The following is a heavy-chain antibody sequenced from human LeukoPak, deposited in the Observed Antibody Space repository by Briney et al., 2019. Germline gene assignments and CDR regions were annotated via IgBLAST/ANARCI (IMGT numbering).Heavy chain of an antibody. CDR3: ARGPSGYHNT. Sequence: PSETLSLTCDVTGDSISSGGYSWNWIRQPPGQGLEWIGYIYSSGTTSYYPSLKSRVTMSVDTSKNQFSLKLSSVTAADTAVYYCARGPSGYHNTGGQGTLVTVSS. CDR1: GDSISSGGYS. V-gene: IGHV4-30-4*07. CDR2: IYSSGTT. D-gene: IGHD5-12*01. J-gene: IGHJ4*02.